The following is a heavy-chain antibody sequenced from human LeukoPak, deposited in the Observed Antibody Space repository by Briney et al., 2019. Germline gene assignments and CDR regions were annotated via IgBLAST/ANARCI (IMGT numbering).Heavy chain of an antibody. CDR2: IYYSGST. J-gene: IGHJ4*02. Sequence: SETLSLTCSVSDGSMGTYYWGWIRQPPGKGLEWIGYIYYSGSTTYNPSLKSRVTVSVDTSKNQFSLKLTSMTAADTAVYYCARGRLGRQHASFFDSWGQGTLITVSS. D-gene: IGHD2-2*01. V-gene: IGHV4-59*08. CDR1: DGSMGTYY. CDR3: ARGRLGRQHASFFDS.